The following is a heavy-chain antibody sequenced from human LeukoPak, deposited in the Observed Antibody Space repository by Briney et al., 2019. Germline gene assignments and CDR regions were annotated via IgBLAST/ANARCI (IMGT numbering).Heavy chain of an antibody. Sequence: SGPTLVKPTQTLTLTCTFSGFSLSSTGVGVGWIRQPPAKALEWLALIYWDDDKRYSPSLKNRLTITKDTSKNQVVLKMTNMDPVDTATYYCAHTYCSGGSCYRPSDAFDIWGQGTMVTVSS. J-gene: IGHJ3*02. CDR1: GFSLSSTGVG. CDR3: AHTYCSGGSCYRPSDAFDI. V-gene: IGHV2-5*02. CDR2: IYWDDDK. D-gene: IGHD2-15*01.